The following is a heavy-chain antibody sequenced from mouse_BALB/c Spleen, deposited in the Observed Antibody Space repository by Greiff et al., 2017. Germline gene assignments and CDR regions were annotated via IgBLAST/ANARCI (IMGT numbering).Heavy chain of an antibody. J-gene: IGHJ2*01. D-gene: IGHD3-1*01. CDR1: GFTFSSYT. CDR3: TRDRGDYFDY. CDR2: ISSGGSYT. Sequence: DVMLVESGGGLVKPGGSLKLSCAASGFTFSSYTMSWVRQTPEQRLEWVATISSGGSYTYYPDSVKGRFTISRDNAKNTLYLQMSSLKSEDTAMYYCTRDRGDYFDYWGQGTTLTVSS. V-gene: IGHV5-6-4*01.